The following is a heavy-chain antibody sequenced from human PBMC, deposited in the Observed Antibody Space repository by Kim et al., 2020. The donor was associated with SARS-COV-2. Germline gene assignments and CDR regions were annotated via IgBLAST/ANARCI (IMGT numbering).Heavy chain of an antibody. V-gene: IGHV3-21*01. CDR1: GFTFSSYS. J-gene: IGHJ6*02. CDR2: ISSSSSYI. Sequence: GGSLRLSCAASGFTFSSYSMNWVRQAPGKGLEWVSSISSSSSYIYYADSVKGRFTISRDNAKNSLYLQMNSLRAEDTAVYYCASGGGATDYYYYGMDVWGQGTTVTVSS. CDR3: ASGGGATDYYYYGMDV. D-gene: IGHD1-26*01.